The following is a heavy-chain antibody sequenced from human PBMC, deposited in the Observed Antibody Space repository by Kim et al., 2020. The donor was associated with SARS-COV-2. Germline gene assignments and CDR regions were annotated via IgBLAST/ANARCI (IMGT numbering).Heavy chain of an antibody. Sequence: SQTLSLTCAISGDSVSSNSAAWNWIRQSPSRGLEWLGRTYYRSKWYNDYAVSVKSRITINPDTSKNQFSLQLNSVTPEDTAVYYCARAESGLDFWSGYYVYYFDYWGQGTLVTVSS. CDR2: TYYRSKWYN. V-gene: IGHV6-1*01. J-gene: IGHJ4*02. CDR1: GDSVSSNSAA. D-gene: IGHD3-3*01. CDR3: ARAESGLDFWSGYYVYYFDY.